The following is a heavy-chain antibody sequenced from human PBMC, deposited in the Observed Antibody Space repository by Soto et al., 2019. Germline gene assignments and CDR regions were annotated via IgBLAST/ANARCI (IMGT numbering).Heavy chain of an antibody. V-gene: IGHV3-23*01. J-gene: IGHJ4*02. Sequence: GGSLRLSCAASGFTFSDYAMTWVRQAPGKGLQWVSTISGSGERTYYADSVKGRFTISRDNSKNTLYLQMNSLRAEDTAVYYCAKETVEYYFAYWGQGTLVTVSS. CDR2: ISGSGERT. CDR1: GFTFSDYA. D-gene: IGHD3-3*01. CDR3: AKETVEYYFAY.